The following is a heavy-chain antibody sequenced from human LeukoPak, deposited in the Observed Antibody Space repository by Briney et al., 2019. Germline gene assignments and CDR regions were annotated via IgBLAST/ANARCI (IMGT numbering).Heavy chain of an antibody. CDR3: ARDRSGWGGGPDY. CDR1: GFTFDDYG. D-gene: IGHD6-19*01. Sequence: GGSLRLSCAASGFTFDDYGMSWVRQAPGKGLEWVSGINWNGGSTGYADPVKGRFTISRVNAKNSLYLQTNSLRAEDTALYYCARDRSGWGGGPDYWGQGTLVTVSS. J-gene: IGHJ4*02. V-gene: IGHV3-20*04. CDR2: INWNGGST.